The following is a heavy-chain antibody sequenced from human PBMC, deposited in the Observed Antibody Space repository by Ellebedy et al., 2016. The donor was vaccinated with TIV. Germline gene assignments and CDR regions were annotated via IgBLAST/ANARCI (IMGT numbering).Heavy chain of an antibody. Sequence: SETLSLXCTVSGGSISSGYYYWTWIRQPAGKALEWIGRIGTSGSTNYNPSLESRVTMSVDTSKNHFSLNVSSVTAADMAVYYCARVGGIDYYYYYMDVWGKGTTVTVSS. CDR1: GGSISSGYYY. V-gene: IGHV4-61*02. CDR3: ARVGGIDYYYYYMDV. J-gene: IGHJ6*03. CDR2: IGTSGST.